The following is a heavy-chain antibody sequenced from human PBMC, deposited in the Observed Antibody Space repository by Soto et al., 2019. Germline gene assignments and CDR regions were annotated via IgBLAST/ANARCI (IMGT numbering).Heavy chain of an antibody. CDR1: GFTFDDYA. J-gene: IGHJ3*02. CDR2: ISWNSGSI. Sequence: PGGSLRLSCAASGFTFDDYAMHWVRQAPGKGLEWVSGISWNSGSIGYADSVKGRFTISRDNAKNSLYLQMNSLRAEDTALYYCAKYGQEFDLPDAFDIWGQGTMVT. V-gene: IGHV3-9*01. CDR3: AKYGQEFDLPDAFDI.